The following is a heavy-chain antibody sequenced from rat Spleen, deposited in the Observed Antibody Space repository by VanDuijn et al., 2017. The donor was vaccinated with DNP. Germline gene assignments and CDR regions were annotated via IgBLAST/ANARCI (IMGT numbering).Heavy chain of an antibody. CDR3: ARHDLDGYYHRYWFAY. CDR1: GFTFSDYN. D-gene: IGHD1-12*03. V-gene: IGHV5-7*01. Sequence: EVQLVESGGGLVQPGRSLKLSCAASGFTFSDYNMAWVRQAPKKGLEWVATIIYDGSRTYFRDSVKGRFTISRDNTKNTLYLQMDSLRSEDTATYYCARHDLDGYYHRYWFAYWGQGTLVTVSS. CDR2: IIYDGSRT. J-gene: IGHJ3*01.